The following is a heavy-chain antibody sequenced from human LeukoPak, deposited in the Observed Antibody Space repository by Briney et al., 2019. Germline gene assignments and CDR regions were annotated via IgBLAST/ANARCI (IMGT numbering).Heavy chain of an antibody. D-gene: IGHD3-22*01. CDR1: GFTFSSYA. J-gene: IGHJ4*02. CDR3: AKRYYDSSAPTPYFDY. Sequence: GGSLRLSCAASGFTFSSYAMSWVRQAPGKGLEWVSAISGSGGSTYYADSVKGRFTISRDNSKNTLYLQTNSLRAEDTAVYYCAKRYYDSSAPTPYFDYWGQGTLVTVSS. V-gene: IGHV3-23*01. CDR2: ISGSGGST.